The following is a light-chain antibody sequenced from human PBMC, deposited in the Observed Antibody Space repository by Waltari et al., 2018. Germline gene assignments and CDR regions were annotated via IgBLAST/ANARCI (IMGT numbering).Light chain of an antibody. CDR2: EVT. Sequence: QSALTQPPSASGSPGQSVTISCTGTISAIGAYTYVSWYQQHPGKAPKLIIYEVTKRPSGVPDRFSGSKSGNTASLTVSGLQAEDEADYYCCSYGGGQVFGGGTKLTVL. CDR1: ISAIGAYTY. J-gene: IGLJ2*01. V-gene: IGLV2-8*01. CDR3: CSYGGGQV.